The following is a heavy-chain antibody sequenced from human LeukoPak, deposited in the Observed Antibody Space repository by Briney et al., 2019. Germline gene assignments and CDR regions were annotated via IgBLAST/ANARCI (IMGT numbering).Heavy chain of an antibody. V-gene: IGHV4-30-2*01. D-gene: IGHD1-26*01. CDR1: GGSISSGGYY. Sequence: SQTLSLTCTVSGGSISSGGYYWSWIRQPPGKGLEWIGYIYHSGSTYYNPSLKSRVTISVDTSKNQFSLKLSSVTAVDTAVYYCARHAQSPYSGSFDYWGQGTLVTVSS. CDR3: ARHAQSPYSGSFDY. J-gene: IGHJ4*02. CDR2: IYHSGST.